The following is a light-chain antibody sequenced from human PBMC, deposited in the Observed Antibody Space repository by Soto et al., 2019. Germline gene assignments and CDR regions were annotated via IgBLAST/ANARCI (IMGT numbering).Light chain of an antibody. Sequence: QSALTQPPSASGSPGQSVTISCTGTSSGVGGYNYVSWYQQHPGKAPKLMIYEVSKRPSGVPDRFSGSKSGNTASLTVSGLQAEDEADYYCTSYAGDTSLGVLGGGTKLTVL. J-gene: IGLJ3*02. CDR2: EVS. CDR1: SSGVGGYNY. V-gene: IGLV2-8*01. CDR3: TSYAGDTSLGV.